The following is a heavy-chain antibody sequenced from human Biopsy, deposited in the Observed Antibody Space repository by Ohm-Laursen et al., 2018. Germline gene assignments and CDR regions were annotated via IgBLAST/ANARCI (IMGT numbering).Heavy chain of an antibody. CDR2: IYGGGSPV. CDR1: GFAFNLYE. J-gene: IGHJ4*02. Sequence: SLRLSCTASGFAFNLYEMNWVRQAPGKGMEWISYIYGGGSPVSYADSVKGRFTISRDNAKKSLYPQLNSLRAEDTAVYYCATAIDRRFDYWGQGTLVTVSS. CDR3: ATAIDRRFDY. D-gene: IGHD3-22*01. V-gene: IGHV3-48*03.